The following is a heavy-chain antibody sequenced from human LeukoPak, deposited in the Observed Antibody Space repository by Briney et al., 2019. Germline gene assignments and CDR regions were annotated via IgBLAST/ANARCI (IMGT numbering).Heavy chain of an antibody. CDR3: ASEKSSYGPGNPGGFDY. D-gene: IGHD3-10*01. J-gene: IGHJ4*02. CDR1: GCTVSDNY. Sequence: AGSLRLSCAASGCTVSDNYVSWVRQAPGKGLEWLSLIYAGGRAYYADSVKDRFTISRDNPKNTLYLQINSLRVEDTAVYFCASEKSSYGPGNPGGFDYWGRGTLVTVSS. V-gene: IGHV3-66*01. CDR2: IYAGGRA.